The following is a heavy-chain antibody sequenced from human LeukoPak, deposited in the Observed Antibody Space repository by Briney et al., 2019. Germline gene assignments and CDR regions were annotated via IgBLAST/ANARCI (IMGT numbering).Heavy chain of an antibody. CDR3: ARDPLKYYYDSSGYPYFES. Sequence: ASVKVSCKASGYIFTNYGISWVRQAPGQGPEWIGGISAYNGNTKYVQKFQGRVTLTTDTSRSTAYMELRSLRSDDTAVYYCARDPLKYYYDSSGYPYFESWGQGTLVTVSS. CDR2: ISAYNGNT. D-gene: IGHD3-22*01. CDR1: GYIFTNYG. V-gene: IGHV1-18*01. J-gene: IGHJ1*01.